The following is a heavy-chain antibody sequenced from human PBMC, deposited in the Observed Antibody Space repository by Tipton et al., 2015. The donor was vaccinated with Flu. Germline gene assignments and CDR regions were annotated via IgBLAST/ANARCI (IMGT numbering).Heavy chain of an antibody. CDR2: IHRSGNT. CDR1: GDSIGSRYY. J-gene: IGHJ4*02. CDR3: ARGEVGATPADY. Sequence: TLSLTCFVSGDSIGSRYYWGWIRQPPGKGLEWIANIHRSGNTYYNPSLKSRVTMSVDTSKNQFSLRLKSVTAADTAVYYCARGEVGATPADYWGQGTLVTVSS. D-gene: IGHD1-26*01. V-gene: IGHV4-38-2*02.